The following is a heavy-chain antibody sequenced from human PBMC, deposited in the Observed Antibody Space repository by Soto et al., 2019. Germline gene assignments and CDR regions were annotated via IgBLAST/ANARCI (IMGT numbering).Heavy chain of an antibody. CDR2: IDWDGDQ. Sequence: SVPTLVNPTETLTLTCTFSGFPLSSNGMSVSWIRQPPGQALEWLAVIDWDGDQYYTTSLKTRLTVSKDTSKNQVVLRLTNVDPADTATYFCARFSYYYASGSPFDHWGQGILVTVSS. J-gene: IGHJ4*02. V-gene: IGHV2-70*12. CDR1: GFPLSSNGMS. D-gene: IGHD3-10*01. CDR3: ARFSYYYASGSPFDH.